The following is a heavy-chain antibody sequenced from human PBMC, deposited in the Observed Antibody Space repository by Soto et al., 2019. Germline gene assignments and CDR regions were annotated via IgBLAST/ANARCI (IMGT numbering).Heavy chain of an antibody. CDR1: GFTFSNYA. Sequence: QVQLVESGGGVVQPGRSLRLSCAASGFTFSNYAMHWVRQAPGQGLEWVAVISYDETNKYYADSVKGRFTISRDNSNNTLCLQMNSLRAEDTAVYYCARVPTLDYGGNWVDDAFDIGGQGTMVTVSS. D-gene: IGHD4-17*01. CDR2: ISYDETNK. CDR3: ARVPTLDYGGNWVDDAFDI. J-gene: IGHJ3*02. V-gene: IGHV3-30-3*01.